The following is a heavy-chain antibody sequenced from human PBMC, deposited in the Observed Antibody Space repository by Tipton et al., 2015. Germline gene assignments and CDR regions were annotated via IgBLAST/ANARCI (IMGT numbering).Heavy chain of an antibody. J-gene: IGHJ4*02. CDR2: LYFSGST. V-gene: IGHV4-39*01. D-gene: IGHD2-2*01. CDR1: GGSISSSSYY. Sequence: LRLSCTVSGGSISSSSYYWAWIRQPPGKGLEWIGSLYFSGSTYYNPSLKSRVTISIVRFKNQFSLKLSSVTAADTAVYYCARQHCYSTTCYAEFYYFDYWGQGSLVTVSS. CDR3: ARQHCYSTTCYAEFYYFDY.